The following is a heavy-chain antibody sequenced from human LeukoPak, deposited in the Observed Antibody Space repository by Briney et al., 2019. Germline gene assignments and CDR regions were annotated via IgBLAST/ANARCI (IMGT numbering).Heavy chain of an antibody. J-gene: IGHJ4*02. CDR2: ISGGSSYT. V-gene: IGHV3-11*05. CDR1: GFTFSDYY. CDR3: ARGGFDFYYFDY. Sequence: GSLRLSCAASGFTFSDYYMSWVRQAPGKGLEWVSSISGGSSYTKYADSVKGRFTISRDNAKNSLYLQMNSLRAEDMAVYYCARGGFDFYYFDYWGQGTLVTASS. D-gene: IGHD3-9*01.